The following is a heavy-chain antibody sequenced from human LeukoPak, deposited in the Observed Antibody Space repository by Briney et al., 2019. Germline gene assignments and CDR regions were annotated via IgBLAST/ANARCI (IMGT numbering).Heavy chain of an antibody. J-gene: IGHJ4*02. V-gene: IGHV5-51*01. CDR1: GYSFTSYW. Sequence: GESLQISCKGSGYSFTSYWIGWVRQMPGKGLDWMGIIYPGDSDDTTYSPSFQGQVTFSADNSISTAYLQWSSLQASDTAIYYCARLLGPNRALDYWGQGTLVTVSS. CDR3: ARLLGPNRALDY. CDR2: IYPGDSDDT.